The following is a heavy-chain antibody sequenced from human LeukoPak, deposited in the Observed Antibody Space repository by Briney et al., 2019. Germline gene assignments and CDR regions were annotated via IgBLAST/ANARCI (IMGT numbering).Heavy chain of an antibody. D-gene: IGHD3-16*01. J-gene: IGHJ4*02. Sequence: SETLSLTCSVSGGSLTNYYWGWVRQPPGKGLEFIGYIHSDGTTNYDSSLQSRVAISLDTSKIQFSLRLYSVTAADTAPYFCARLDFRGGEALHLDSWGQGTLVTVSS. V-gene: IGHV4-4*09. CDR1: GGSLTNYY. CDR3: ARLDFRGGEALHLDS. CDR2: IHSDGTT.